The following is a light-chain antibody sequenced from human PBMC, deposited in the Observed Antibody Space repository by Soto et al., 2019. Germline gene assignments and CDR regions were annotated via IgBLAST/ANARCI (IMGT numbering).Light chain of an antibody. CDR3: SSYAGSNNLGV. V-gene: IGLV2-8*01. CDR2: EVS. Sequence: ALTQPPSASGSPGQSIYISCTGTGSDVGTYNYVSWYQQHPGKAPKLIIYEVSKRPSGVPDRFSGSKSGNTASLTVSGLQAEDEAEYYCSSYAGSNNLGVFGTGTKVTVL. CDR1: GSDVGTYNY. J-gene: IGLJ1*01.